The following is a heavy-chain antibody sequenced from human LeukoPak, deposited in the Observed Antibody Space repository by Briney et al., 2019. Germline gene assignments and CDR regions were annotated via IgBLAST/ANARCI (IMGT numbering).Heavy chain of an antibody. D-gene: IGHD3-3*01. J-gene: IGHJ4*02. CDR1: GYSISSGYY. Sequence: SETLSLTCTVSGYSISSGYYWGWIRQPPGKGLEWIGSIYHSGSTYYNPSLKSRVTISVDTSKNQFSLKLTSVTAADTAVYFCARGAEYYAIWRGYAGYSDYWGQGISVTVSS. V-gene: IGHV4-38-2*02. CDR2: IYHSGST. CDR3: ARGAEYYAIWRGYAGYSDY.